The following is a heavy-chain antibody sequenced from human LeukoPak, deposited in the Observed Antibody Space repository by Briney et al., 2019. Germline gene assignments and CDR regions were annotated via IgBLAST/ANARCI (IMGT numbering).Heavy chain of an antibody. CDR2: INHSGST. Sequence: SETLSLTCAVYGGSFSGYYWSWLRQPPGKGLEWIGKINHSGSTNYNPSLKSRVTISVDTSKNQFSLKLSSVTAADTAVYYCARGRYSSSWYSRGLGYWGQGTLVTVSS. CDR1: GGSFSGYY. CDR3: ARGRYSSSWYSRGLGY. J-gene: IGHJ4*02. V-gene: IGHV4-34*01. D-gene: IGHD6-13*01.